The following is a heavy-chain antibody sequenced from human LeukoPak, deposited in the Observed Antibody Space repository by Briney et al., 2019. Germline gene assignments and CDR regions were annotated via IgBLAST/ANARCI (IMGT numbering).Heavy chain of an antibody. CDR3: SKWKAIVLVPAARSPIDY. V-gene: IGHV3-23*01. Sequence: GGSLRLSCAASGFTFSSYSMNWVRQAPGKGLEWVSAISGSGVTTYYADSVKGRFTISRDNSKHTLYLQMNSLRAEDTAVYYCSKWKAIVLVPAARSPIDYWGQGTLVTVSS. J-gene: IGHJ4*02. CDR2: ISGSGVTT. D-gene: IGHD2-2*01. CDR1: GFTFSSYS.